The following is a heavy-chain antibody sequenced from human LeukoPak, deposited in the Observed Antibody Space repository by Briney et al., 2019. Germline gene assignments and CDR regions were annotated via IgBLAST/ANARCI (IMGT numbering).Heavy chain of an antibody. CDR3: ARLNDFWEDY. CDR2: IYHSGST. V-gene: IGHV4-38-2*01. D-gene: IGHD3-3*01. CDR1: GYSISSGYY. Sequence: PSETLSLTCAVSGYSISSGYYWGWIRQPPGKGLEWIGSIYHSGSTYYNPSLKSRVTISVDTSKNQFPLKLSSVTAADTAVYYCARLNDFWEDYWGQGTLVTVSS. J-gene: IGHJ4*02.